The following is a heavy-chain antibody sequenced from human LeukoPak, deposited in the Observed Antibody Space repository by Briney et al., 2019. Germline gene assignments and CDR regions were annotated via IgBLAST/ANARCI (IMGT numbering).Heavy chain of an antibody. CDR2: INHSGST. D-gene: IGHD3-10*01. J-gene: IGHJ6*03. Sequence: SETLSLTCAVYGGSFSGYYWSWLRQPPGKGLEWIGEINHSGSTNYNPSLKSRVTISVDTSKNQFSLKLSSVTAADTAVYYCARRQGMGYYYYYYMDVWGKGTTVTISS. CDR1: GGSFSGYY. V-gene: IGHV4-34*01. CDR3: ARRQGMGYYYYYYMDV.